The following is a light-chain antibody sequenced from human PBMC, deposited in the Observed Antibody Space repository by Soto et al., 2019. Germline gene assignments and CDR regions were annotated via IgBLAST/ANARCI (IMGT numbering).Light chain of an antibody. Sequence: QSALTQPASVSGSPGQSIAISCTGTTSDVGDYNYVSWYQQHPGKVPKLLIHEVSNRPSGVSNRFSGSKSGNTASLTISGLQAEDEADYYCLSKTSTISYVFGTGTKGTVL. V-gene: IGLV2-14*01. J-gene: IGLJ1*01. CDR2: EVS. CDR1: TSDVGDYNY. CDR3: LSKTSTISYV.